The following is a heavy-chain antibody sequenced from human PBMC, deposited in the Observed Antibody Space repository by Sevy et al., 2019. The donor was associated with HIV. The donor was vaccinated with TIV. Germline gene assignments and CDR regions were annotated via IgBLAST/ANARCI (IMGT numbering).Heavy chain of an antibody. CDR1: DYTFSTQG. J-gene: IGHJ4*02. Sequence: ASVKVSCKASDYTFSTQGFNWVRQAPGQGLEWMGWISAYNGNTKYAQKFQGRVTMTTDTSTSTAYMELRSLTSDDTAVYYCARDWAEEYYYDAIGVKRDYYFDYWGQGTLVTVSS. V-gene: IGHV1-18*01. CDR3: ARDWAEEYYYDAIGVKRDYYFDY. D-gene: IGHD3-22*01. CDR2: ISAYNGNT.